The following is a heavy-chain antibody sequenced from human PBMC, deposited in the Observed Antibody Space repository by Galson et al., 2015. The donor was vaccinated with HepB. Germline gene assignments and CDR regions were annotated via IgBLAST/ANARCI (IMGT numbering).Heavy chain of an antibody. CDR3: ARDHLNMVRGVLEYSYYYYGMDL. J-gene: IGHJ6*02. Sequence: SVKVSCKASGGAFSSYAISWVRQAPGQGLEWMGGIIPIFGTPNYAHKFQGRVTITADESTSTAYMELSSLRSEDTAVYYCARDHLNMVRGVLEYSYYYYGMDLWGQGTTVTVSS. D-gene: IGHD3-10*01. CDR2: IIPIFGTP. CDR1: GGAFSSYA. V-gene: IGHV1-69*13.